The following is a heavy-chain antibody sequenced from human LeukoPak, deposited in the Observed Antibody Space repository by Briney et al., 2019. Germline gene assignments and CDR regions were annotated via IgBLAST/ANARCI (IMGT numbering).Heavy chain of an antibody. CDR1: GGSLNSYT. J-gene: IGHJ3*02. CDR2: IIPIFATS. V-gene: IGHV1-69*13. CDR3: ASGTVAAMDI. D-gene: IGHD5-12*01. Sequence: GASVKVSCKASGGSLNSYTINWVRQAPGQGLEWMGGIIPIFATSNYAQKFRGRVTITADESTSTAYMEVSSLRSEDTAVYYCASGTVAAMDIWGQGTMVTVSS.